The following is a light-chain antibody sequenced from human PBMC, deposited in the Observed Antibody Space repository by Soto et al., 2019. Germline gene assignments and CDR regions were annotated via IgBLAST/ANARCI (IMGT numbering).Light chain of an antibody. V-gene: IGKV3-20*01. CDR2: GAS. J-gene: IGKJ4*02. Sequence: EIVLAKKPCKQCRAAGESGTRSSRASQSVSSSYLAWYQQKPGQAPRLLIYGASSRATGIPDRFIGSGSGRDSSHAIGLRVPADSAVYSMRQPGRSPGTFRRGTRVEIK. CDR1: QSVSSSY. CDR3: RQPGRSPGT.